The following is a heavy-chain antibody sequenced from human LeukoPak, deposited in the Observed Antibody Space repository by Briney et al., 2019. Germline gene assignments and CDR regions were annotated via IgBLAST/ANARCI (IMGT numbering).Heavy chain of an antibody. CDR3: ARGGLDYYDFWSGPPPPFFDY. D-gene: IGHD3-3*01. J-gene: IGHJ4*02. CDR1: GYTFTGYY. CDR2: INPNSGGT. V-gene: IGHV1-2*02. Sequence: ASVKASCKASGYTFTGYYMHWVRQAPGQGLEWMGWINPNSGGTNYAQKFQGRVTMTRDTSISTAYMELSRLRSDDTAVYYCARGGLDYYDFWSGPPPPFFDYWGQGTLVTVSS.